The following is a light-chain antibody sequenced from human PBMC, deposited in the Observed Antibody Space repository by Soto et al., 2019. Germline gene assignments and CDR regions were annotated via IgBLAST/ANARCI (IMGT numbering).Light chain of an antibody. V-gene: IGKV3-11*02. CDR3: QQRGKWPST. CDR2: DAY. Sequence: EVVLTQSPDTLSLSPGETATLSCRASQTVDRYVAWYQQKVGQAPRLLIYDAYTRATGVGARFTGSGSARGLSLTITALEPEDCAVYYCQQRGKWPSTFGPGTKVEMK. CDR1: QTVDRY. J-gene: IGKJ2*02.